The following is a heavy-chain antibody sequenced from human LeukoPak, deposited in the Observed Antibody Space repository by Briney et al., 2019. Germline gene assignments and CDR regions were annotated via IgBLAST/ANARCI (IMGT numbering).Heavy chain of an antibody. V-gene: IGHV3-33*01. CDR2: IWYDGSNK. Sequence: GGSLRLSCAASGFTFSSYGMHWVRQAPGKGLEWVAVIWYDGSNKYYADSVKGRFTISRDNSKNTLYLQMNSLRAEDTAVYYCARMHSSGWSLYYYYGMDVWGQGTTVTISS. CDR3: ARMHSSGWSLYYYYGMDV. D-gene: IGHD6-19*01. J-gene: IGHJ6*02. CDR1: GFTFSSYG.